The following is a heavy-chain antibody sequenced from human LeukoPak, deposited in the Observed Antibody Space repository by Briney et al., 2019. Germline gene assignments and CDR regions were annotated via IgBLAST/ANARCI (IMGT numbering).Heavy chain of an antibody. Sequence: GGSLRLSCAASGFTFSSYGMHWVRQAPGKGLEWVAVTSYDGSNKYYADSVKGRFTISRDNSKNTLYLQMNSLRAEDTAVYYCAKVPGVVAATGHAFDIWGQGTMVTVSS. J-gene: IGHJ3*02. D-gene: IGHD2-15*01. CDR2: TSYDGSNK. CDR3: AKVPGVVAATGHAFDI. CDR1: GFTFSSYG. V-gene: IGHV3-30*18.